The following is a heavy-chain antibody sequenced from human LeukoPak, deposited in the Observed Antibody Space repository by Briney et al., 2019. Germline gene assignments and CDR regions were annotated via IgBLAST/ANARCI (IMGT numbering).Heavy chain of an antibody. V-gene: IGHV3-48*01. Sequence: PGGSLRLSCAASGFTFISYSMNWVRQAPGRGLEWVSYISSSSSTIYYADSVKGRFTISRDNAKNSLYLQMNSLRAEDTAVYYCASYSNYVDYWGQGTLVTVSS. D-gene: IGHD4-11*01. CDR1: GFTFISYS. J-gene: IGHJ4*02. CDR2: ISSSSSTI. CDR3: ASYSNYVDY.